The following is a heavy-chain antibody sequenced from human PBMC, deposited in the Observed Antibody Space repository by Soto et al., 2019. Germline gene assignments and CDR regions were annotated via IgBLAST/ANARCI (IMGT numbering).Heavy chain of an antibody. CDR2: IYYSGST. CDR3: ARELAIFGVVPPYGMDV. J-gene: IGHJ6*02. CDR1: GGSISSYDYY. Sequence: SETLSLTCTVSGGSISSYDYYWSWIRQPPGKGLECIGYIYYSGSTYYNPYLKSRVTISVDTSKNQFSLKLSSVTAADTAVYYCARELAIFGVVPPYGMDVWGPGTTVTVSS. V-gene: IGHV4-30-4*01. D-gene: IGHD3-3*01.